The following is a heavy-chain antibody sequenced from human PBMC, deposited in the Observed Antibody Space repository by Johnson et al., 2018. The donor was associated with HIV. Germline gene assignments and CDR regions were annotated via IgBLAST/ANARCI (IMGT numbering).Heavy chain of an antibody. CDR3: AKDRGSDQGRDGAFDI. J-gene: IGHJ3*02. V-gene: IGHV3-9*01. CDR2: ISWNSGII. Sequence: VQLVESGGGLVQPGRSLRLSCAASGFTFDDYAMHWVRQTPGKGLEVVAGISWNSGIIGYADSVRGRFTISRDNAKNSLYVQMNRLRADDTAVYYCAKDRGSDQGRDGAFDIWGQGTMVTVSS. CDR1: GFTFDDYA. D-gene: IGHD3-10*01.